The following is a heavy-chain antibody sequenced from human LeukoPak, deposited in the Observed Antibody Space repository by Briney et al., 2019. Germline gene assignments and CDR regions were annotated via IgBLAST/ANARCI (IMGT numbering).Heavy chain of an antibody. Sequence: GGSLRLSCAASGFTVITNDMTWVRQAPGKGLEWVSVLYSDGNTKYADSVQGRCTISRDNSKNTLYLEMNSLSPDDTAVYYCARGVEPLAANTLAYWGQGTLVTVSS. CDR3: ARGVEPLAANTLAY. J-gene: IGHJ4*02. CDR1: GFTVITND. CDR2: LYSDGNT. D-gene: IGHD1-14*01. V-gene: IGHV3-53*01.